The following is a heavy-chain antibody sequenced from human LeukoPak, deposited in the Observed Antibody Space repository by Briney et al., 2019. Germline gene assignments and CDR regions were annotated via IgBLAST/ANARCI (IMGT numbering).Heavy chain of an antibody. J-gene: IGHJ4*02. V-gene: IGHV3-7*03. CDR3: ARGEDSPFDY. D-gene: IGHD3-22*01. CDR1: GFTFSNYW. CDR2: IGEDGSEK. Sequence: GGSLRLSCAASGFTFSNYWMIWVRQAPGKGLEWVANIGEDGSEKYYVDSVKGRFTISRDNAKNSLYLQMNSLRAEDTALYYCARGEDSPFDYWGQGTLVTVSS.